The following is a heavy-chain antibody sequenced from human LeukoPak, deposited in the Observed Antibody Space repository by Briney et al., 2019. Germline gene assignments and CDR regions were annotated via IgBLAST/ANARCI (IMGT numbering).Heavy chain of an antibody. V-gene: IGHV3-53*01. D-gene: IGHD3-22*01. CDR1: GFTVSSNY. CDR2: IYSGGST. J-gene: IGHJ3*01. CDR3: VGVRVFTMIVSEPGQPYF. Sequence: GGSLRLSCAASGFTVSSNYMSWVRQAPGKGLEWVSVIYSGGSTYYADSVKGRFTISRDNSKNTLYLQMNSLRPEDTAVYYCVGVRVFTMIVSEPGQPYFCGQGTMVTVSS.